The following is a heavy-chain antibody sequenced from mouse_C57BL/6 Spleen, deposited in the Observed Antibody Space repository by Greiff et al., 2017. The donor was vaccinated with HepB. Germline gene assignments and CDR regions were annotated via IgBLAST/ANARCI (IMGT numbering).Heavy chain of an antibody. CDR3: ARVYYDYLYAMDY. Sequence: ESGPGLVKPSQSLSLTCSVTGYSITSGYYWNWIRQFPGNKLEWMGYISYDGSNNYNPSLKNRISITRDTSKNQFFLKLNSVTTEDTATYYCARVYYDYLYAMDYWGQGTSVTVSS. V-gene: IGHV3-6*01. D-gene: IGHD2-4*01. CDR2: ISYDGSN. J-gene: IGHJ4*01. CDR1: GYSITSGYY.